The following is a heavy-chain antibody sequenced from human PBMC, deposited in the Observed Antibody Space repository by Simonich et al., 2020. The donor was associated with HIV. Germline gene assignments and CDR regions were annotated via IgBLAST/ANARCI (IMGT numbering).Heavy chain of an antibody. D-gene: IGHD3-16*01. CDR3: ASGGSISSVWADDY. Sequence: QVQLVESGGGVVQPGRSLRLSCAASGFTFSSYAMHWVRQAPGKGLEWVAVISYDGSKKYYADSVKGRFTSSRDNSKNTLYLKMNSLRAEDTAVYYCASGGSISSVWADDYWGQGTLVTVSS. CDR2: ISYDGSKK. CDR1: GFTFSSYA. J-gene: IGHJ4*02. V-gene: IGHV3-30*07.